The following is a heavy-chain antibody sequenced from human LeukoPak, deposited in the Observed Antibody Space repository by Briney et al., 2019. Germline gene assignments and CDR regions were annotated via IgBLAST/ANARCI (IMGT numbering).Heavy chain of an antibody. CDR3: ARHGGYSYGFDY. D-gene: IGHD5-18*01. Sequence: SETLSLTCTVSGGSISSYYGSWIRQPPGKGLEWIGYIYYSGSTNYNPSLKSRVTISVDTSKNQFSLKLSSVTAADTAVYYCARHGGYSYGFDYWGQGTLVTVSS. J-gene: IGHJ4*02. CDR2: IYYSGST. V-gene: IGHV4-59*08. CDR1: GGSISSYY.